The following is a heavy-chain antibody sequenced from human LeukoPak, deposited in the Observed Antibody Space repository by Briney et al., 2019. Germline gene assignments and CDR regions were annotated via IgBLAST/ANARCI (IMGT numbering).Heavy chain of an antibody. CDR3: TTTENYYDSSGYYWFGFDGDAFDI. CDR1: GFTFSGSA. D-gene: IGHD3-22*01. J-gene: IGHJ3*02. Sequence: GGSLRLSCAASGFTFSGSAMHWVRQASGKGLEWVGRIRSKANSYATAYAASVKGRFTISRDDSKNTAYLQMNSLKTEDTAVYYCTTTENYYDSSGYYWFGFDGDAFDIWGQRTMVTVSS. V-gene: IGHV3-73*01. CDR2: IRSKANSYAT.